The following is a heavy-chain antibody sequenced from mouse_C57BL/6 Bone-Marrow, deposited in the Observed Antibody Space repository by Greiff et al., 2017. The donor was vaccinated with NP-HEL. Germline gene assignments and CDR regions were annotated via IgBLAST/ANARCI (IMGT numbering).Heavy chain of an antibody. CDR2: IHPNSGST. CDR3: ARKGLITTVVAYYFDY. D-gene: IGHD1-1*01. J-gene: IGHJ2*01. Sequence: QVQLKQPGAELVKPGASVKLSCKASGYTFTSYWMHWVKQRPGQGLEWIGMIHPNSGSTNYNEKFKSKATLTVDKSSSTAYMQLSSLTSEDSAVYYCARKGLITTVVAYYFDYWGQGTTLTVSS. V-gene: IGHV1-64*01. CDR1: GYTFTSYW.